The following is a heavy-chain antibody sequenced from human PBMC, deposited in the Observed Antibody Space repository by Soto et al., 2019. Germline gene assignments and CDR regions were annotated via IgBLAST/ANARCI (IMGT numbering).Heavy chain of an antibody. CDR3: ARVAGYHYDILTGYLSDYYYMDV. V-gene: IGHV3-13*01. CDR1: GFTFSSYD. J-gene: IGHJ6*03. CDR2: IGTAGDT. Sequence: GGSLRLSCAASGFTFSSYDMHWVRQATGKGLEWVSAIGTAGDTYYPGSVKGRFTISRENAKNSLYLQMNSLRAGDTAVYYCARVAGYHYDILTGYLSDYYYMDVWGKGTTVTVSS. D-gene: IGHD3-9*01.